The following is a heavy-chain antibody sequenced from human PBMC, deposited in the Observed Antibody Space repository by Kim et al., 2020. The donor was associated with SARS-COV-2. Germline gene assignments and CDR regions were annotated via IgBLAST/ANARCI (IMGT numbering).Heavy chain of an antibody. V-gene: IGHV3-23*01. CDR2: TSGSGDNR. CDR3: VKSIAVTGTRGCFYFDD. J-gene: IGHJ4*02. D-gene: IGHD6-19*01. CDR1: GFTFSDSA. Sequence: GGSLRLSCTASGFTFSDSAMSWVRQAPGKGLEWVTGTSGSGDNRYYADSVKGRFTISRDNSKNTLYLQMNSLRAEDTAVYYCVKSIAVTGTRGCFYFDDWGQGTLATVSS.